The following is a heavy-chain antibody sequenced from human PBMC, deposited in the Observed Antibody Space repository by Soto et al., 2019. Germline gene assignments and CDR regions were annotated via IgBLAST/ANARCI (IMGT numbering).Heavy chain of an antibody. D-gene: IGHD3-10*01. CDR1: GFTFGDYA. CDR2: IRSKAYGGTT. CDR3: TRDRRYGSGTDAFDI. V-gene: IGHV3-49*04. Sequence: PGGSLRFSCTASGFTFGDYAMSWVRQAPGKGLEWVGFIRSKAYGGTTEYAASVKGRFTISRDDFKSIAYLQMNSLKTEDTAVYYCTRDRRYGSGTDAFDIWGQGTMVTVSS. J-gene: IGHJ3*02.